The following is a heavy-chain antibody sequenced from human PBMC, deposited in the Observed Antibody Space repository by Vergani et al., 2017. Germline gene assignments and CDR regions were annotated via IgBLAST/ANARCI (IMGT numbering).Heavy chain of an antibody. V-gene: IGHV4-4*03. D-gene: IGHD2-21*01. CDR2: IYHSGST. Sequence: QVQLQESGPGLVKPPGTLSLTCAVSGGSISIINWWSWVRQPPGKGLEWIGEIYHSGSTKYNPSLKSRVTISVDTSKNQFSLKLGSGTAADTAVDYCAWGVVGGENAFDIWGQGTMVTVSS. CDR1: GGSISIINW. J-gene: IGHJ3*02. CDR3: AWGVVGGENAFDI.